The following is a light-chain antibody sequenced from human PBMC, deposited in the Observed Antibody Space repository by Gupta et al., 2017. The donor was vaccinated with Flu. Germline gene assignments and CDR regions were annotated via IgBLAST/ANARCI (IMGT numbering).Light chain of an antibody. J-gene: IGKJ4*01. CDR1: QSVRSN. Sequence: EIVMTQSPATLSVSPGERATLSCRASQSVRSNLAWYQQKPGQAPRLLIYGASTRDTGIRARFSGSGSGIDFTLTISSRQSEDFAVYYCQQYKNWLTLTFGGGTKVEIK. CDR2: GAS. CDR3: QQYKNWLTLT. V-gene: IGKV3-15*01.